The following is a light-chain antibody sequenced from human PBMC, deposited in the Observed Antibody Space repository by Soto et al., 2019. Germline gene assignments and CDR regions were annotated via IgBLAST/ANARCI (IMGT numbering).Light chain of an antibody. Sequence: DIQMTQSPSSLSASVGDRLAITCRASQSINTYLNWYQQKPGKAPKLLIYAASSLQSGVPSRFSGSGSGTDFTLTISSLHPEDFATYYCQQSYNTPGITFGQGTRLEIK. V-gene: IGKV1-39*01. CDR2: AAS. CDR3: QQSYNTPGIT. CDR1: QSINTY. J-gene: IGKJ5*01.